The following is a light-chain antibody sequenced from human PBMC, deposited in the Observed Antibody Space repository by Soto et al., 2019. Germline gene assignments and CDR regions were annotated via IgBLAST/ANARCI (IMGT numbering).Light chain of an antibody. V-gene: IGKV3-20*01. Sequence: EIVLTQSPGTLSLSPGERATLSCKASESISSNHLTWYQQKPGQAPRLLISGASSRATGIPDRFSVSGSGTDFTLSISRLEPEDVAVYYCKQFGSSPNTFGQGNKLEIK. CDR2: GAS. CDR1: ESISSNH. CDR3: KQFGSSPNT. J-gene: IGKJ2*01.